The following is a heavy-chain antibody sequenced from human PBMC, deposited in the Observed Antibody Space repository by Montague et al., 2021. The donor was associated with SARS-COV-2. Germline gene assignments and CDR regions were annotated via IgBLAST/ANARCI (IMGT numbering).Heavy chain of an antibody. CDR1: GDSVSSNSAA. J-gene: IGHJ5*02. CDR2: TYYRSQWYN. V-gene: IGHV6-1*01. Sequence: CAISGDSVSSNSAAWDWIRQSPSRGLEWLGRTYYRSQWYNDYAVSVGSRIAINPDTSKNHFSLQLDSVTPEDTAVYYCARSQHCGGGRCYSLSWFVPWGQGTLVIVSS. CDR3: ARSQHCGGGRCYSLSWFVP. D-gene: IGHD2-15*01.